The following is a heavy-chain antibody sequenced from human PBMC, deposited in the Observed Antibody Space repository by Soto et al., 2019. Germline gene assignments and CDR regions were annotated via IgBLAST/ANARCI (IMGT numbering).Heavy chain of an antibody. CDR1: GGSISSYY. V-gene: IGHV4-59*01. CDR3: AREVRVTTPKFYYYYGTDV. Sequence: LSLTCTVSGGSISSYYWRWIRQPPGKGLEWIGYIYYSGSTNYNPSLKSRVTISVDTSKNQFSLKLSSVTAADTAVYYCAREVRVTTPKFYYYYGTDVWGQGTTVTVSS. CDR2: IYYSGST. D-gene: IGHD4-4*01. J-gene: IGHJ6*02.